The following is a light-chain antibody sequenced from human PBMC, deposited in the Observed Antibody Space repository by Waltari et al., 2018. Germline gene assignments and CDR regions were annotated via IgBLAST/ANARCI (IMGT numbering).Light chain of an antibody. J-gene: IGKJ1*01. V-gene: IGKV1-5*03. CDR1: QSISSW. Sequence: DIQMTQSPSTLSASVGDRVTITCRASQSISSWLAWYQQKPGKAPKLLIYKASSLESGVPSRFSGSGSGTEFTLTISSLQPDDFATYFCQQGNVFPPTFGQGTKVESK. CDR2: KAS. CDR3: QQGNVFPPT.